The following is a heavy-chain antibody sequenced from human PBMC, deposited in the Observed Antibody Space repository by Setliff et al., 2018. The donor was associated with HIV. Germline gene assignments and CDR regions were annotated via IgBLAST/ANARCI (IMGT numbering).Heavy chain of an antibody. CDR3: ARALAYCGADCPEDAFDI. J-gene: IGHJ3*02. CDR1: GGSISSYY. CDR2: IYYSGST. V-gene: IGHV4-59*01. Sequence: PSETLSLTCTVSGGSISSYYWSWFRQPPGKGLEWIGCIYYSGSTNYNPSLKSRVTISVDTSKNQFSLKLSSVTAADTAVYYCARALAYCGADCPEDAFDIWGQGTMVTVSS. D-gene: IGHD2-21*01.